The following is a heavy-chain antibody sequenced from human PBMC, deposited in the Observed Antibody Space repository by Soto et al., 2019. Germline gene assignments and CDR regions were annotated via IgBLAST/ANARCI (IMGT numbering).Heavy chain of an antibody. J-gene: IGHJ4*02. CDR3: IRGGSPYYYDY. CDR2: ILSKAGNYAT. CDR1: GFIFSGSA. V-gene: IGHV3-73*01. Sequence: HPGGSLRLSCAASGFIFSGSAVHWVRQASGKGLEWVGRILSKAGNYATAYPASMKGRFTISRDDSENTAFLQMNSLKTEDTAVYYCIRGGSPYYYDYWGQGTLVTVSS.